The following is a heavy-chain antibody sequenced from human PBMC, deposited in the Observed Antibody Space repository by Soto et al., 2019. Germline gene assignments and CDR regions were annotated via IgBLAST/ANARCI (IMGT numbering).Heavy chain of an antibody. Sequence: EVQLVESGGGLVQPGGSLRLSCAASGFTFSNYWMHWVRQAPGKGLVWVSRINSDGSSTSYADSVKGRFTMSRDNAKNTLYLQMNSLRAEVTAVYYCGAGQSGYSYVRDWGQGTLVTLSS. CDR2: INSDGSST. CDR3: GAGQSGYSYVRD. D-gene: IGHD5-18*01. J-gene: IGHJ4*02. CDR1: GFTFSNYW. V-gene: IGHV3-74*01.